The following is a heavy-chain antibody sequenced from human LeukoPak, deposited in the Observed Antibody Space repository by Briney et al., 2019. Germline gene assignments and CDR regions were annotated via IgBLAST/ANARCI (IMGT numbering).Heavy chain of an antibody. CDR2: ISYDGSNK. V-gene: IGHV3-30*04. Sequence: GRSLRLSCAASGFNFSNYGMHWVRQAPGKGLEWVAVISYDGSNKFYADSVKGRFTISRDNSKNTLHLQMNSLRAEDTAVYYCARSLATSYYYMDVWGKGTTVTVSS. CDR1: GFNFSNYG. CDR3: ARSLATSYYYMDV. D-gene: IGHD5-12*01. J-gene: IGHJ6*03.